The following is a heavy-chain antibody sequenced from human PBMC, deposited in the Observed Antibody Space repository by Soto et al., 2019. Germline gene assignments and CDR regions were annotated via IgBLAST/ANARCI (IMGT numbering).Heavy chain of an antibody. V-gene: IGHV4-34*01. D-gene: IGHD1-26*01. CDR2: INHSGST. CDR1: GGSFSGYY. Sequence: SETLSLTCAVYGGSFSGYYWSWIRQPPGKGLEWIGEINHSGSTNYNPSLKSRVTISVDTSKNQFTLKLSSVTAADTAVYYCARDDGGESGRFTFDYWGQGTLVTVSS. J-gene: IGHJ4*02. CDR3: ARDDGGESGRFTFDY.